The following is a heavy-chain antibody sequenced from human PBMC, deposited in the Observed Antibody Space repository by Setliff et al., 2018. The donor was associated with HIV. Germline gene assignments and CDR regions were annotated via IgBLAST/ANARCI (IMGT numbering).Heavy chain of an antibody. CDR2: ISDSSSTI. Sequence: GGSLRLSCAASGFTFSNYGMNWVRQAPGKGLEWVSYISDSSSTIYYAGSVRGRFTISRDNARNSLYLQMNSLRAEDTAVYYCARDSGSTWYASSRSDYWGQGTLVTVSA. CDR1: GFTFSNYG. V-gene: IGHV3-48*01. CDR3: ARDSGSTWYASSRSDY. D-gene: IGHD6-13*01. J-gene: IGHJ4*02.